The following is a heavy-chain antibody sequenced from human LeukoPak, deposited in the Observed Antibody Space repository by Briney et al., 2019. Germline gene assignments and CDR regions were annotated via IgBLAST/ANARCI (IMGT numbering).Heavy chain of an antibody. V-gene: IGHV3-74*01. CDR1: GFTFSKYW. J-gene: IGHJ4*02. CDR2: IDTDGRTT. Sequence: GGSLRLSCSASGFTFSKYWMHWVRQAPGKGLVWLSRIDTDGRTTNYADSVKGRFTISRDNAKDTLFLQMNGLRVEDTAVYYCVRDLAGADGYWGQGTLVTVSS. D-gene: IGHD6-13*01. CDR3: VRDLAGADGY.